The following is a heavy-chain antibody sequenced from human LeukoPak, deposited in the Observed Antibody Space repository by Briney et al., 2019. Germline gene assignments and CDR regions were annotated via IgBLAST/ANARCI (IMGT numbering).Heavy chain of an antibody. CDR2: ISGSGGST. J-gene: IGHJ4*02. V-gene: IGHV3-23*01. D-gene: IGHD5-18*01. CDR3: AKAVDTAMDYFDY. CDR1: GFTFSSYA. Sequence: GGSLRLSCAASGFTFSSYAVSWVRQAPGKGLEWDSAISGSGGSTYYADSVKGRFTISRDNSKNTLYLQMNSLRAEDTAVYYCAKAVDTAMDYFDYWGQGTLVTVSS.